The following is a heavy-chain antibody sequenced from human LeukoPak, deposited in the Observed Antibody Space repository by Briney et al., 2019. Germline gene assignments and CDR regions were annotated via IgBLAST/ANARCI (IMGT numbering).Heavy chain of an antibody. V-gene: IGHV3-20*04. J-gene: IGHJ6*02. CDR3: ARGKTSRYYYYGMDV. CDR2: INWNGGST. CDR1: GFTFDDYG. Sequence: GGSLRLSCAASGFTFDDYGMSWVRQAPGKGLEWVSGINWNGGSTGYADSVKGRFTISRDNAKSSLYLQMNTLRAEDTALYYCARGKTSRYYYYGMDVWGQGTTATVSS.